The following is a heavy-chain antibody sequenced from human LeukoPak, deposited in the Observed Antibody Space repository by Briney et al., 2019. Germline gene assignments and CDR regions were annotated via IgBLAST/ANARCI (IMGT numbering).Heavy chain of an antibody. J-gene: IGHJ5*01. CDR1: GFIFSSYG. Sequence: GGSLRLSCAASGFIFSSYGMNWVRQAPGKGLEWVSYISGTGTTIYYADSVKGRFTISSDNAKYSLHLQMDSLRADDTAVYSCARGGLGSWTFDSWGQGTLVTVSS. V-gene: IGHV3-48*04. D-gene: IGHD3-10*01. CDR3: ARGGLGSWTFDS. CDR2: ISGTGTTI.